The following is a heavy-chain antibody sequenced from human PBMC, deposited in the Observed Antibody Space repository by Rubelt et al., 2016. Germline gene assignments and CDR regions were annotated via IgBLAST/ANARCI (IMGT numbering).Heavy chain of an antibody. D-gene: IGHD4-17*01. V-gene: IGHV3-30*04. J-gene: IGHJ4*02. CDR2: ISYDGSNK. CDR3: ARENHGDYYFDY. Sequence: VQLVESGGGLVQPGGSLRLSCAASGFTFSSYAMNWVRQAPGKGLEWVAGISYDGSNKSYADSVKCRFTIARDNSKNTLYLQMNSLRAEDTAVYYCARENHGDYYFDYWGQGTLVTVSS. CDR1: GFTFSSYA.